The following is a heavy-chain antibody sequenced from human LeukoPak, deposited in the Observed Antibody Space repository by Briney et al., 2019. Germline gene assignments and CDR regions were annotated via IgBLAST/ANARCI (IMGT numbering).Heavy chain of an antibody. CDR1: GGSISSSSYY. V-gene: IGHV4-39*01. CDR2: IYYSGST. D-gene: IGHD1-26*01. J-gene: IGHJ4*02. CDR3: ARHWNRGSRDY. Sequence: PSGTLSLTCTVSGGSISSSSYYWGWIRQPPGKGLEWIGSIYYSGSTYYNPSLKSRVTISVDTSKNQFSLKLSSVTAADTAVYYCARHWNRGSRDYWGQGTLVTVSS.